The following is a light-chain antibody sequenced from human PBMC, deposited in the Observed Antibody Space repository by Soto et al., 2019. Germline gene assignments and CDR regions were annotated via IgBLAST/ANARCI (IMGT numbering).Light chain of an antibody. CDR3: VSYTDTDTLV. J-gene: IGLJ1*01. Sequence: QSVLTQPASVSGSRGQSITISCFGRNTDVGQGKSVSWYQQGPGKAPKLLIFEVTNRPSGISSRFSGSRSGNTASLTTSGLQPDDEGDYYCVSYTDTDTLVFGTGTKVTVL. V-gene: IGLV2-14*01. CDR2: EVT. CDR1: NTDVGQGKS.